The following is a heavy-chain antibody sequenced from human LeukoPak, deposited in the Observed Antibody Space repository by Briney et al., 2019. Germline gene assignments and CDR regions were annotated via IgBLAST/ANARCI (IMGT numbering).Heavy chain of an antibody. Sequence: ASVKVSCKASGFTFTNYGISWVRQAPGQGLEWMGWISAYNGDTKYAQKFQGRVTMTTDTSTSTAYMELRSLRSDDTAVYYCARALGYSNTQRWFDPWGQGTLVTVSS. J-gene: IGHJ5*02. D-gene: IGHD6-13*01. CDR3: ARALGYSNTQRWFDP. CDR2: ISAYNGDT. CDR1: GFTFTNYG. V-gene: IGHV1-18*01.